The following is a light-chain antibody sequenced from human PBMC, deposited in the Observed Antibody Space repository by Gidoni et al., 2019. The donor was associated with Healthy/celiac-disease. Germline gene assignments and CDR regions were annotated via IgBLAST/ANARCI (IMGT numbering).Light chain of an antibody. J-gene: IGLJ2*01. V-gene: IGLV2-11*01. CDR3: CSYAGSVV. CDR2: DVS. Sequence: QYALTQPRSVSGSPGQSVTISCTGTSSDVGGYNYVSWYQQHPGKAPKLMIYDVSKRPSGVPDRFSGSKSGNTASLTISGLQAEDEAEYYCCSYAGSVVFGGGTKLTVL. CDR1: SSDVGGYNY.